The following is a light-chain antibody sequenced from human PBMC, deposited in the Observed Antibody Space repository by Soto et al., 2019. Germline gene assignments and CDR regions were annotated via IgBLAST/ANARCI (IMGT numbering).Light chain of an antibody. CDR3: PSYTSSPTRGV. J-gene: IGLJ7*01. CDR1: SSDIGSYDF. Sequence: QSALTQPASVSGSLGQSITVSCTGTSSDIGSYDFVSWYQHHPDKASKLLIYGVTNRPSGVSNRFSGSKSGNTASPTISGLQAEDQADYFCPSYTSSPTRGVFGGGTQLTVL. V-gene: IGLV2-14*01. CDR2: GVT.